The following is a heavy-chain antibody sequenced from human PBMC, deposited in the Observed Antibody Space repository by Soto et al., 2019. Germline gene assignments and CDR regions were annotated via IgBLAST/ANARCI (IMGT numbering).Heavy chain of an antibody. J-gene: IGHJ5*02. D-gene: IGHD6-19*01. CDR2: INHSGST. V-gene: IGHV4-34*01. Sequence: SETLSLTCAVYGRSFSGYYWSWIRQPPGKGLEWIGEINHSGSTNYNPSLKSRVTISVDTSKNQFSLKLSSVTAADTAVYYCARGLPEAVAGTYDPWGQGTLVTVAS. CDR3: ARGLPEAVAGTYDP. CDR1: GRSFSGYY.